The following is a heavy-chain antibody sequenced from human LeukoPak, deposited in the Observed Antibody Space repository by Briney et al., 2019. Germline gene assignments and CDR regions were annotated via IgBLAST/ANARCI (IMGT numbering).Heavy chain of an antibody. CDR3: ARGDCSSDTCYLPEYFQH. J-gene: IGHJ1*01. V-gene: IGHV1-18*01. Sequence: ASVQVSCKASGYTLISYSISWVRQAPGQGLEWMGWISAYNGHTNYAQKLRGRVTMTTDTSTSTAYMELRSLRPDDTAVYYCARGDCSSDTCYLPEYFQHWGQGTLVTVSS. D-gene: IGHD2-15*01. CDR2: ISAYNGHT. CDR1: GYTLISYS.